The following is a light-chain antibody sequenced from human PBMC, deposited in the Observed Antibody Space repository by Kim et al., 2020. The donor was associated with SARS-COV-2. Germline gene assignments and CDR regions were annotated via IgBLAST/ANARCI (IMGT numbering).Light chain of an antibody. CDR2: EVG. CDR1: CSDVVGYNY. V-gene: IGLV2-8*01. Sequence: GQSFTLSCTGTCSDVVGYNYVSWYQQHPGNAPKLMIYEVGKRPSGVPDRFSGSTSGNTASLPVSGLQAEDEADYYCSSYASNIAWVFGGGTQLTVL. J-gene: IGLJ3*02. CDR3: SSYASNIAWV.